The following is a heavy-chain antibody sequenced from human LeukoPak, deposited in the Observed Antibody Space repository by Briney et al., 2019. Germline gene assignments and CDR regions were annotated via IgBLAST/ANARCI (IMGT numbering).Heavy chain of an antibody. D-gene: IGHD1-1*01. Sequence: PSETLSLTCSLSGDFITNRYWSWVRQSAGKGLEWIGRISTRGNTNYNPSLKSRVTMSVDTSNKHFSLKLTSVTAADTAVYYCVRNWDYWGQGTLVTVS. V-gene: IGHV4-4*07. J-gene: IGHJ4*02. CDR2: ISTRGNT. CDR3: VRNWDY. CDR1: GDFITNRY.